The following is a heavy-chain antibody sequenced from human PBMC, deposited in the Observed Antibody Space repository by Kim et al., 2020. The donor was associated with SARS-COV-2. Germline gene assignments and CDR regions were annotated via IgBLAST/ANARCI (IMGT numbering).Heavy chain of an antibody. CDR1: GGSISSYY. CDR3: ARGIAAAGIPIPIRFDY. Sequence: SETLSLTCTISGGSISSYYWSWIRQPPGKGLEWIGYIYYSGSTNYNPSLKSRVTISVDTSKNQFSLKLSSVTAADTAVYYCARGIAAAGIPIPIRFDYWGQGTLVPVSS. J-gene: IGHJ4*02. D-gene: IGHD6-13*01. V-gene: IGHV4-59*01. CDR2: IYYSGST.